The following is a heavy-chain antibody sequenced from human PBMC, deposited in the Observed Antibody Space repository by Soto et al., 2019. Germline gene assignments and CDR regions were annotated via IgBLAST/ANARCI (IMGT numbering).Heavy chain of an antibody. CDR3: ARLINYSNGAFDY. V-gene: IGHV4-39*01. CDR2: IYYSEST. J-gene: IGHJ4*02. Sequence: QLQLQESGPGLVKPSETLSLTCTVSGGSISRINYYWSWIRQPPGKGLEWIGSIYYSESTQYNPSLKSRVSISVDTPKNQFSLKLSSVTAADTSMYYCARLINYSNGAFDYGGQGTLVTVSS. D-gene: IGHD6-19*01. CDR1: GGSISRINYY.